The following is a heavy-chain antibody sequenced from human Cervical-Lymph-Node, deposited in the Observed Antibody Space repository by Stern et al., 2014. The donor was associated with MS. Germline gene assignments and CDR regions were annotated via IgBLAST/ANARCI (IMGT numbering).Heavy chain of an antibody. V-gene: IGHV4-39*01. Sequence: QVQLQESGPGLVKPSETLSLTCTVSGGSISSSSYYWGWIRQPPGKGLEWIGGIYYSGSTYYNPSLKSRVTISVDTSKNQFSLKRSSVTAADTAVYYCARSYSSSWYLFYWGQGTLVTVSS. D-gene: IGHD6-13*01. CDR3: ARSYSSSWYLFY. CDR1: GGSISSSSYY. CDR2: IYYSGST. J-gene: IGHJ4*02.